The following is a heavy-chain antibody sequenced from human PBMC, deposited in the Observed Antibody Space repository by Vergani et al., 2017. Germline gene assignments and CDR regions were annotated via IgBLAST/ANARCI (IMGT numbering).Heavy chain of an antibody. D-gene: IGHD2-2*01. J-gene: IGHJ4*02. CDR3: TRDRLDDIYADFDY. V-gene: IGHV3-49*04. Sequence: EVHLVESGGGLVQPGRSLRLSCSGSGFTLGDYAMTWVRQATGKGLEWVAFIWSKPYGGTTEYAASVKGRFTISRDDSKSIAYLQMSILKAEDTAVYSFTRDRLDDIYADFDYWGQGTRVTVSP. CDR1: GFTLGDYA. CDR2: IWSKPYGGTT.